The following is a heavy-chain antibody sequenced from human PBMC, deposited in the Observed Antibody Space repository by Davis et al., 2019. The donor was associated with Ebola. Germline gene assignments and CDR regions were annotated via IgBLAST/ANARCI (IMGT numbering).Heavy chain of an antibody. CDR3: ARMVGATPDY. CDR1: GFSLSTSGMR. CDR2: IDWDDDK. J-gene: IGHJ4*02. D-gene: IGHD1-26*01. Sequence: SGPTLVKPTQTLTLTCPFSGFSLSTSGMRVSWIRQPPGKALEWLARIDWDDDKFYSTSLKTMLSISKDTSKNQVVLTMTNMDPVDTATYYCARMVGATPDYWGQGTLVTVSS. V-gene: IGHV2-70*04.